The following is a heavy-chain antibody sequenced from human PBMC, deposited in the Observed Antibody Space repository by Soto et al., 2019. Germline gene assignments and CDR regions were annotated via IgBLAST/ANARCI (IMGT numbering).Heavy chain of an antibody. CDR1: GGSFSGYY. CDR3: ARGRYSSSWYERYYYYGMDV. D-gene: IGHD6-13*01. CDR2: INHSGST. Sequence: SETLSLTCAVYGGSFSGYYWSWMRQPPGKGLEWIGEINHSGSTNYNPSLKSRVTISVDTSKNQFSLKLSSVTAADTAVYYCARGRYSSSWYERYYYYGMDVWGQGTTVTVSS. V-gene: IGHV4-34*01. J-gene: IGHJ6*02.